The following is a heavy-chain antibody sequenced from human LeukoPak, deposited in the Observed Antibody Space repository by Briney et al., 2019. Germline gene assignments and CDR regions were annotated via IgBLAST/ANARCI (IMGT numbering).Heavy chain of an antibody. CDR3: ARRREWEPFDY. D-gene: IGHD1-26*01. J-gene: IGHJ4*02. CDR1: GGSISSSSYY. Sequence: SETLSLTCTVSGGSISSSSYYGGWLRQPPGKGLEWIGSIYYSGSTYYNPSLKSRVTISVDTSKNQFSLKLSSVTAADTAVYYCARRREWEPFDYWGQGTLVTVSS. V-gene: IGHV4-39*01. CDR2: IYYSGST.